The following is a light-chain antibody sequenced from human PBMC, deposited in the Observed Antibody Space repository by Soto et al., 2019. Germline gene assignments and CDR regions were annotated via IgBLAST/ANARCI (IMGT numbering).Light chain of an antibody. J-gene: IGLJ1*01. CDR2: DVV. CDR3: SSYTSTMTNV. V-gene: IGLV2-14*03. CDR1: SSDVGGFNS. Sequence: QSVLTKPASVSGSPGQSSTISCTGTSSDVGGFNSVSWYQLRPGTAPKLILYDVVDRPSGVSYRFSGSKSGNTASLTISGLQAADEADYFCSSYTSTMTNVFGSGTKVTVL.